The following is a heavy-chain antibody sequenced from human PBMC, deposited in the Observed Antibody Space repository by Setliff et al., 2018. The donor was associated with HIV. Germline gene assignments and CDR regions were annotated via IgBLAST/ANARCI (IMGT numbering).Heavy chain of an antibody. CDR2: FDPEDVET. Sequence: ASVTVSCQVSGYTLAELSIHWVRQAPGKGLEWMGGFDPEDVETVYAQKFQGRVTMTEDTSTDTAYMELSSLRSEDTAVYYCATVRRYYYDSSGQEYFQHWGQGTLVTVSS. CDR3: ATVRRYYYDSSGQEYFQH. J-gene: IGHJ1*01. D-gene: IGHD3-22*01. V-gene: IGHV1-24*01. CDR1: GYTLAELS.